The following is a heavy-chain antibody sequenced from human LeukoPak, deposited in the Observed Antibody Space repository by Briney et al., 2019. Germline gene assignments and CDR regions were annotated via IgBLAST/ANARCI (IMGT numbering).Heavy chain of an antibody. CDR1: GFTFRNFA. D-gene: IGHD1-26*01. CDR2: ISGNGGSA. CDR3: AKQSSPSYMGYFQH. J-gene: IGHJ1*01. Sequence: GESLKISCAASGFTFRNFAMSWVRQAPGKGLEWVSGISGNGGSANYADSVKGRFTISRDNSKNTLYLQMNSLRAEDTAVYYCAKQSSPSYMGYFQHWGQATLVTVSS. V-gene: IGHV3-23*01.